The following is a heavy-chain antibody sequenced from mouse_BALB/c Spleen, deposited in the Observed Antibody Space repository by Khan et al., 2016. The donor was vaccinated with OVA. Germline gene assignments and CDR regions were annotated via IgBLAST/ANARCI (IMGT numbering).Heavy chain of an antibody. J-gene: IGHJ3*01. D-gene: IGHD1-1*01. CDR2: ISSGGDYT. V-gene: IGHV5-6*01. CDR1: GFTFSSYS. CDR3: TDHLAGSFAY. Sequence: VQLKESGGDLVKPGGSLKLSCAASGFTFSSYSMSWVRQTPDKRLEWVASISSGGDYTYYPDSVKGRFTISRDNAKNTLYLQMSDLKSEDTAMYCCTDHLAGSFAYWDQGTLVTVSA.